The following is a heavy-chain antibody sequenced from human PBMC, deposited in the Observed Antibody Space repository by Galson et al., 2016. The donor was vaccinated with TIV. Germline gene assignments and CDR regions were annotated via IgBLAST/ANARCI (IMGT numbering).Heavy chain of an antibody. D-gene: IGHD5-18*01. CDR2: IYPGDSRT. Sequence: QSGAEVKKPGESLKISCQGSGYTFTDYWIVWVRQMPGKGLEWMGIIYPGDSRTKYSPSFQGQVAISADKSISTAYLQWNSLKASDSAMYFCARQRRTTMAQRVTYYYMDVWGKGTTVTVSS. CDR1: GYTFTDYW. CDR3: ARQRRTTMAQRVTYYYMDV. V-gene: IGHV5-51*01. J-gene: IGHJ6*03.